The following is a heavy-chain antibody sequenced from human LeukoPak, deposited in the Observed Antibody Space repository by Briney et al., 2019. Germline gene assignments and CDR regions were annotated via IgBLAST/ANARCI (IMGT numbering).Heavy chain of an antibody. CDR3: ARVVGYSYGPSDY. V-gene: IGHV3-30-3*01. CDR2: ISYDGSNK. J-gene: IGHJ4*02. Sequence: PGGSLRLSCAASGFTFSSYAMHWVRQAPGKGLEWVAVISYDGSNKYYADSVKGRFTISRDNSKNTLYLQMNSLRAEDTAVYYCARVVGYSYGPSDYWGQGTLVTVSS. CDR1: GFTFSSYA. D-gene: IGHD5-18*01.